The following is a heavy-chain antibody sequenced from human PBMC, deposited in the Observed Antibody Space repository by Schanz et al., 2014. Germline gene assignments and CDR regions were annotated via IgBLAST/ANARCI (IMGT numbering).Heavy chain of an antibody. J-gene: IGHJ4*01. V-gene: IGHV3-11*05. D-gene: IGHD6-13*01. Sequence: QVQLVESGGGLVKPGGSLRLSCAASGFTVSSNHMSWVRQAPGKGLEWVSYISGTTTYTNYADSVKGRFTISRDNAKNSLYLQMNSLRAEDTAVYYCAREQIMAAAGLVDYWGHGTLVTVSS. CDR2: ISGTTTYT. CDR1: GFTVSSNH. CDR3: AREQIMAAAGLVDY.